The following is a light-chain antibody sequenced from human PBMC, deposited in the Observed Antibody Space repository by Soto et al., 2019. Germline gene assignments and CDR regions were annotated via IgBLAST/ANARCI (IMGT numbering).Light chain of an antibody. CDR1: SSDVGGYNY. Sequence: QSALTQPASVSGSPGQSITISCTGTSSDVGGYNYVSWFQQHPGKVPKLMIYEVSNRPSGVSNRFSGSKSGNTASLTISGLQAEDEAEYYCSSYTSSSTVVFGGGTRLTVL. V-gene: IGLV2-14*01. CDR3: SSYTSSSTVV. CDR2: EVS. J-gene: IGLJ2*01.